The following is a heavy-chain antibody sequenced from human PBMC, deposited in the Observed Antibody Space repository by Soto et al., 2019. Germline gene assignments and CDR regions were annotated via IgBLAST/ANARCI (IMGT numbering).Heavy chain of an antibody. CDR2: IYYRANP. CDR3: ASRNYSGSGSYHYYFDY. V-gene: IGHV4-59*08. J-gene: IGHJ4*02. D-gene: IGHD3-10*01. Sequence: SETLSLTCTVSGWSIISYYWSWIRQSPGKGLEWIGYIYYRANPNYNPSLKSRVTISQDTSKNQFSLKLSSVTAADTAVYYCASRNYSGSGSYHYYFDYWGQGTLVTVSS. CDR1: GWSIISYY.